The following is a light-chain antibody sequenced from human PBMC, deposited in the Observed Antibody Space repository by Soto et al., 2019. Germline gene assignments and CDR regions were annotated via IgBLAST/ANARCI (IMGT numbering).Light chain of an antibody. V-gene: IGKV2-28*01. J-gene: IGKJ5*01. CDR2: LGS. Sequence: IVMTQSPLSLPVTPGEPAAISCMASQSLLHSNGYNYLDWYLQKPGQSPQLLIYLGSNRASGVPDRFSGSGSGTDFTLKISRVEAEDVGVYYCMQALQTPRFGQGTRLEIK. CDR3: MQALQTPR. CDR1: QSLLHSNGYNY.